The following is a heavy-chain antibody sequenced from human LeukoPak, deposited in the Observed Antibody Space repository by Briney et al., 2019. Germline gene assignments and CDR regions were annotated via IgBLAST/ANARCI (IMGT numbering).Heavy chain of an antibody. D-gene: IGHD1-26*01. CDR3: ARLSGSSHPPFDY. V-gene: IGHV4-61*01. Sequence: SETLSLTCTVSGGSVSSGSYYWSWIRQPPGKGLEWIGYIYYSGSTYYNPSLKSRVTISVDTSKNQFSLKLTSVTAADTAVYYCARLSGSSHPPFDYWGQGTLVTVSS. J-gene: IGHJ4*02. CDR1: GGSVSSGSYY. CDR2: IYYSGST.